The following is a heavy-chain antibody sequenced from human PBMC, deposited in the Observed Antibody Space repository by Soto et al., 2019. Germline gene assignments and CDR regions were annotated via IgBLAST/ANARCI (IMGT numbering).Heavy chain of an antibody. V-gene: IGHV3-7*01. Sequence: EVQLVESGGGLVQLGGSLRLSCAASGFIFSGYWMSWVRQAPGKGLEWVANIKHDGTVKYSVDSVKGRFTISRDNAESSLYLQMNSLRVEDTAVYYCARQQLGAFDIWGQGTMVTVSS. J-gene: IGHJ3*02. D-gene: IGHD3-3*02. CDR1: GFIFSGYW. CDR2: IKHDGTVK. CDR3: ARQQLGAFDI.